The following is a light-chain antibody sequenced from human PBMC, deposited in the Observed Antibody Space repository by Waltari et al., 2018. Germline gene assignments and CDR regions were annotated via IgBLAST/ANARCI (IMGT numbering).Light chain of an antibody. CDR1: QTISHSSNYKNY. V-gene: IGKV4-1*01. J-gene: IGKJ1*01. CDR2: WAS. CDR3: QQYYKTPQT. Sequence: DIVMTQSPDSPAVSLGERATINCKSSQTISHSSNYKNYLAWYQHKPGQPPKLLIYWASTRESGVPDRFSGSGSGTDFTLTISSLHAEDVAVYYCQQYYKTPQTFGQGTKVEIK.